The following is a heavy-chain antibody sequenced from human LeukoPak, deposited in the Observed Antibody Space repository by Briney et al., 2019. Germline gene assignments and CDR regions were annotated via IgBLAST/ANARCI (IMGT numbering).Heavy chain of an antibody. V-gene: IGHV6-1*01. J-gene: IGHJ4*02. Sequence: SQTLSLTCAISGDSVSSNSATWNWVRQSPSRGLEWLGRTYYRSKWYNDYAISEKSRITINPDTSKNQFSLRLNSVTPEDTAVYYCTRSPQEAAEFDYWGQGTLVTVSS. CDR3: TRSPQEAAEFDY. D-gene: IGHD6-25*01. CDR2: TYYRSKWYN. CDR1: GDSVSSNSAT.